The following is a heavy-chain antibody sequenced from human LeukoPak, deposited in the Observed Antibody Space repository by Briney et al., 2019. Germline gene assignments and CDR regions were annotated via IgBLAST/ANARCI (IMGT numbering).Heavy chain of an antibody. V-gene: IGHV4-39*01. D-gene: IGHD3-22*01. Sequence: SETLSLTRTISGGSISSSSYYWGWIRQPPGKGLEWIGSIYYSGSTYYNPSLKSRVTISVDTSKNQFSLKLSSVTAADTAVYYCARLIAPKRYYDSSGYQYYFDYWGQGTLVTVSS. CDR1: GGSISSSSYY. J-gene: IGHJ4*02. CDR3: ARLIAPKRYYDSSGYQYYFDY. CDR2: IYYSGST.